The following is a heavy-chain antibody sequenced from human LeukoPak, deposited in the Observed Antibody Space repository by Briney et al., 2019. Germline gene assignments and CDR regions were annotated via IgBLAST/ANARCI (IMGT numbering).Heavy chain of an antibody. CDR2: ISAYNGNT. CDR3: ARSGGRFLDYGDAFDI. D-gene: IGHD4-17*01. Sequence: ASVKVSCKASGYTFTSYGISWVRQAPGQGLEWMGWISAYNGNTNYAQKLQGRVTMTTDTSTSTAYMELRSLTSDDTAVYYCARSGGRFLDYGDAFDIWGQGTMVTVSS. CDR1: GYTFTSYG. J-gene: IGHJ3*02. V-gene: IGHV1-18*01.